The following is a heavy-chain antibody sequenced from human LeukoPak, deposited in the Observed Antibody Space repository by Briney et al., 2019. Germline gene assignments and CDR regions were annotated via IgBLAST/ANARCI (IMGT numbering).Heavy chain of an antibody. CDR2: ITTDGSGT. Sequence: GGSLRLSCADSGFTFGRYWMHWVRQAPGKGLVWVSHITTDGSGTSYADSVKGRLTISRDNAKNTLYLQMNSLRAEDTAVYYCAGGAIVGANLDYWGQGTLVTVSS. CDR1: GFTFGRYW. CDR3: AGGAIVGANLDY. J-gene: IGHJ4*02. D-gene: IGHD1-26*01. V-gene: IGHV3-74*01.